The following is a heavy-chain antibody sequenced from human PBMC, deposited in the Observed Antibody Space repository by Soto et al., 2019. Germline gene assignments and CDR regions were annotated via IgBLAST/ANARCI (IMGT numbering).Heavy chain of an antibody. D-gene: IGHD6-19*01. CDR1: GYSFTSDW. CDR2: IDPSDSYT. CDR3: ARTEVIAVGGKGFER. J-gene: IGHJ5*02. Sequence: PGESLKISCNGSGYSFTSDWISWVGKMPGKGLEWMGRIDPSDSYTNYSASFQGHVTISTDTSISTAYLQWSSLKASDTAMYSCARTEVIAVGGKGFERWGQGTLVTVSS. V-gene: IGHV5-10-1*01.